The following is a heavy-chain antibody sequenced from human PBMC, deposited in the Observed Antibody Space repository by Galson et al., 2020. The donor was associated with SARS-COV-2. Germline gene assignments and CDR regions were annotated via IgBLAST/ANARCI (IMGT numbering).Heavy chain of an antibody. Sequence: GGSLRLSCEVSGFTLNDFWMSWFRQAPGKGLEWVANIKGDGSETNYADFVKGRFSISRDNAANSLYLQMNSLRVEDSAVYYCSREGWQGGYWGQGTRVTVSS. V-gene: IGHV3-7*01. D-gene: IGHD6-19*01. CDR2: IKGDGSET. J-gene: IGHJ4*02. CDR1: GFTLNDFW. CDR3: SREGWQGGY.